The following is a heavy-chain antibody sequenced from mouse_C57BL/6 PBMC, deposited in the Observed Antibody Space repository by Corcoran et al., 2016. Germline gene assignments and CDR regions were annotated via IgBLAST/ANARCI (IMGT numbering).Heavy chain of an antibody. CDR3: AGTGTDYFDY. D-gene: IGHD4-1*01. V-gene: IGHV9-3*01. CDR1: GYTFTTYG. J-gene: IGHJ2*01. CDR2: INTYSGVP. Sequence: QIQLVQSGPELKKPGETVKISCKASGYTFTTYGMSWVKQAPGKGLKWMGWINTYSGVPTYADDFEGRFAFSLETSASTAYLQINNLKNEDTATYFCAGTGTDYFDYWGQGTTLTVSS.